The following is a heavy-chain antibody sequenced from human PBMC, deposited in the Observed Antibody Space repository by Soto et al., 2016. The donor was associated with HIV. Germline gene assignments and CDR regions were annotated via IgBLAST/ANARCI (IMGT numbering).Heavy chain of an antibody. CDR1: GFTFSSYS. V-gene: IGHV3-21*01. J-gene: IGHJ3*02. Sequence: EVQLVESGGGLVKPGGSLRLSCAASGFTFSSYSMNWVRQAPGKGLEWVSFISSSSSYIYYADSVKGRFTISRDNAKNSLYLQMNSLRAEDTAVYYCAKRTRGAPGAFDIWGQGTMVTVSS. CDR2: ISSSSSYI. D-gene: IGHD3-10*01. CDR3: AKRTRGAPGAFDI.